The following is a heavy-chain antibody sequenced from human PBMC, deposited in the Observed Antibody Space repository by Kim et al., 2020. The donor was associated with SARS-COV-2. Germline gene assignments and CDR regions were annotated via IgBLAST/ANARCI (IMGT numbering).Heavy chain of an antibody. CDR2: ISYDGSNK. D-gene: IGHD3-10*01. J-gene: IGHJ5*02. V-gene: IGHV3-33*05. Sequence: GGSLRLSCAASGFTFSSYGMHWVRQAPGKGLEWVAVISYDGSNKYYADSVKGRFTISRDNSKNTLYLQMNSLRAEDTAVYYCARDGYPKTYYYGSGINVDKNWFDPWGQGTLVTVSS. CDR3: ARDGYPKTYYYGSGINVDKNWFDP. CDR1: GFTFSSYG.